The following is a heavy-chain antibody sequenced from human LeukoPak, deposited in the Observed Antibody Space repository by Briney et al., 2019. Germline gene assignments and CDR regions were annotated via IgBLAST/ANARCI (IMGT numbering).Heavy chain of an antibody. Sequence: GGSLRLCCAASGFTFTNYAMSWVRQAPGKGLEWVSVISGSGSSTYYADSVKGRFTISRDDSKNTLYLQMNSLRAEDTAVYFCAKDSASYGRFDYWGQGTLVTVSS. CDR3: AKDSASYGRFDY. CDR1: GFTFTNYA. CDR2: ISGSGSST. J-gene: IGHJ4*02. D-gene: IGHD5-18*01. V-gene: IGHV3-23*01.